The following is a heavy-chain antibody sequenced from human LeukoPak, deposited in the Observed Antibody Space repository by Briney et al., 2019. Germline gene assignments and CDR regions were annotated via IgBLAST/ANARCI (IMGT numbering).Heavy chain of an antibody. D-gene: IGHD3-10*01. CDR2: MNPNSGNT. Sequence: GASVKVSCKASGYTFTSYGISWVRQATGQGLEWMGWMNPNSGNTGYAQKFQGRVTMTRNTSMSTAYMELNSLRSEDTAVYYCARANYYGSGKKDLDYWGQGTLVTVSS. CDR3: ARANYYGSGKKDLDY. J-gene: IGHJ4*02. V-gene: IGHV1-8*02. CDR1: GYTFTSYG.